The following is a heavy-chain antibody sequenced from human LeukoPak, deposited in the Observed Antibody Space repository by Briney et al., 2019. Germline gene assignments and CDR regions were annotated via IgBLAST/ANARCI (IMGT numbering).Heavy chain of an antibody. CDR1: GFTFSSSG. V-gene: IGHV3-30*03. CDR3: ARATTGSYFDY. D-gene: IGHD1-26*01. J-gene: IGHJ4*02. CDR2: VSYDGRNK. Sequence: PGGSLRLSCAASGFTFSSSGMHRVRQAPGKGPEWVAVVSYDGRNKYYADSVKGRFTISRDNSKNTLYLQMNSLRAEDTAVYYCARATTGSYFDYWGQGTLVTVSS.